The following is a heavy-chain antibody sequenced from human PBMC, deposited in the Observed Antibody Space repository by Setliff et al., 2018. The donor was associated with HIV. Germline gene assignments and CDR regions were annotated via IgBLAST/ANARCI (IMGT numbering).Heavy chain of an antibody. D-gene: IGHD3-9*01. CDR2: ITYSGSA. CDR3: ARRNSGVGYFNPGYYFER. J-gene: IGHJ4*02. CDR1: GGSISSDDYY. Sequence: SETLSLTCTVSGGSISSDDYYWNWIRQPPGKGLEWIGYITYSGSAYYNPSLKSRVTISIDTSNNQISLRLSSVTAADTAIYYCARRNSGVGYFNPGYYFERWGQGTLVTVSS. V-gene: IGHV4-30-4*08.